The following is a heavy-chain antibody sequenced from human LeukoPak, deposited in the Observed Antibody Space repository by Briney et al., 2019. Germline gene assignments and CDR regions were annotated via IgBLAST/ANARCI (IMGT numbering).Heavy chain of an antibody. J-gene: IGHJ6*03. Sequence: GGSLRLSCAASGFTFSSYSMNWVRQAPAKGLEWVSSISSSSSYIYYADSVKGRFTISRDNAKNSLYLQMNRLRAEDTAVYYCAREYYYDSSGYLHYYMDVWGKGTTVTVSS. CDR1: GFTFSSYS. D-gene: IGHD3-22*01. CDR2: ISSSSSYI. V-gene: IGHV3-21*01. CDR3: AREYYYDSSGYLHYYMDV.